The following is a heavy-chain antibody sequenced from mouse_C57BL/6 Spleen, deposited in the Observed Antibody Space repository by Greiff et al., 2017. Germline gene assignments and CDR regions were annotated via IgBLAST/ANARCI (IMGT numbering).Heavy chain of an antibody. CDR1: GYTFTDYY. D-gene: IGHD4-1*02. CDR3: VRYQLGSWCVY. CDR2: INPNNGGT. J-gene: IGHJ3*01. V-gene: IGHV1-26*01. Sequence: VQLQQSGPELVKPGASVKISCKASGYTFTDYYMNWVKQSHGKSLEWIGDINPNNGGTSYNQKFKGKATLTVDKSSSTAYMELRSLTFEDSAVFFGVRYQLGSWCVYRGEGGLFTVS.